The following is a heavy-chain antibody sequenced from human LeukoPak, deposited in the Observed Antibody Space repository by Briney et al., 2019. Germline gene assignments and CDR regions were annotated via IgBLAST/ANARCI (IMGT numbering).Heavy chain of an antibody. V-gene: IGHV1-2*02. Sequence: RASVKVSCKSSGYTFNGYYMHWVRQAPGQGLEWMGWINPNNGGTKYAQNFQGRVTMTRDTSISTAYMELDRLRLDDTAVYYCARDSGEVPDYWGQGTLVTVSS. CDR1: GYTFNGYY. CDR2: INPNNGGT. CDR3: ARDSGEVPDY. D-gene: IGHD3-10*01. J-gene: IGHJ4*02.